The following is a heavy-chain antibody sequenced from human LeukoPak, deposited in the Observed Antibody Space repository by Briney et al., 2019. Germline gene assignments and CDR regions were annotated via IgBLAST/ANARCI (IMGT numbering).Heavy chain of an antibody. CDR1: GFTFSSSE. D-gene: IGHD6-13*01. V-gene: IGHV3-30*02. CDR2: IRYDGSDK. J-gene: IGHJ4*02. CDR3: AKGHSSSWGRFDY. Sequence: PGGSLRLSCAASGFTFSSSEIHWVRQAPGKGLEWVAFIRYDGSDKYYADSVKGRFTISRDTSKNTLFLQMKSLRAEDTAVYYCAKGHSSSWGRFDYWGQGTLVTVSS.